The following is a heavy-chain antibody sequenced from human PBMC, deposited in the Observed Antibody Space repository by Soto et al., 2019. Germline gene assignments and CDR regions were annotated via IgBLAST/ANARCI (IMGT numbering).Heavy chain of an antibody. V-gene: IGHV3-21*01. D-gene: IGHD1-26*01. CDR2: ISSSSYI. CDR3: AREWDSGSYDAFDI. Sequence: GGSLRLSCAASGFTFSSYSMNWVRQAPGKGLEWVSSISSSSYIYYADSVKGRFTISRDNAKNSLYLQMNSLRAEDTAVYYCAREWDSGSYDAFDIWGQGTMVTVSS. CDR1: GFTFSSYS. J-gene: IGHJ3*02.